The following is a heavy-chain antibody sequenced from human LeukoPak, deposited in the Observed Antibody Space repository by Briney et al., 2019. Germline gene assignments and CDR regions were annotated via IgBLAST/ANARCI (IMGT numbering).Heavy chain of an antibody. V-gene: IGHV1-18*01. D-gene: IGHD3-16*02. CDR2: ISAYNGNT. Sequence: ASVNVSCKASVYTFTSYGISWVRQAPGQGLEWMGWISAYNGNTNYAQKLQGRVTMTTDTSASTAYMELRSLRSDDTAVYYCARDHISVYGEGFDYWGQGTLVTVSS. CDR3: ARDHISVYGEGFDY. J-gene: IGHJ4*02. CDR1: VYTFTSYG.